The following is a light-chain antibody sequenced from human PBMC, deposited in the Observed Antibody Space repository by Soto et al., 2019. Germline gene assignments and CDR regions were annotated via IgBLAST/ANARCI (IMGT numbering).Light chain of an antibody. J-gene: IGKJ5*01. CDR3: QQCNNWPLIS. CDR2: GAS. V-gene: IGKV3-15*01. CDR1: QSVSNN. Sequence: VMTQSPATLSVSPGERATLSCRASQSVSNNLAWYQYKPGQAPRLLIYGASIRATGIPARFTGSGSGTAFTLTTSSLQPEDFALYYCQQCNNWPLISFGQGTRLEI.